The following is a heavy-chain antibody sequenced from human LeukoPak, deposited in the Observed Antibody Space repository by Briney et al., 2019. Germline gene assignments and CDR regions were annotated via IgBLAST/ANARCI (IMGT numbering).Heavy chain of an antibody. J-gene: IGHJ4*02. V-gene: IGHV1-2*02. D-gene: IGHD4-17*01. CDR1: GYTFTGYY. Sequence: ASVKVSCKASGYTFTGYYMNWVRQAPGQGLEWMGWINPNSGGTNYAQKFQGRVTMTRDTSISTAYMELSRLRSDDTAVYYCARSGAYGDYVDYWGQGTLVTVSS. CDR3: ARSGAYGDYVDY. CDR2: INPNSGGT.